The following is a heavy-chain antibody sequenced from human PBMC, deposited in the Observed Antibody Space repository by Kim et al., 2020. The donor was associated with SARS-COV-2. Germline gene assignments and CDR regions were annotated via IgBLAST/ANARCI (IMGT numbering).Heavy chain of an antibody. V-gene: IGHV3-7*01. CDR3: ARDSVLEYYGLFEIGYYWYFDL. D-gene: IGHD3-22*01. J-gene: IGHJ2*01. CDR2: IKQDGSEK. Sequence: GGSLRLSCAASGFTFSSYWMSWVRQAPGKGLEWVANIKQDGSEKYYVDSVKGRFTISRDNAKNSLYLQMNSLRAEDTAVYYCARDSVLEYYGLFEIGYYWYFDLWGRGTLVTVSS. CDR1: GFTFSSYW.